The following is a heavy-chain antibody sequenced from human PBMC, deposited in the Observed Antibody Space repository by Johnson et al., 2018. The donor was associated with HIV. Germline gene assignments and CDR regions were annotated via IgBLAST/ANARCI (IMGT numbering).Heavy chain of an antibody. CDR2: ISGSGGTI. J-gene: IGHJ3*02. CDR1: GFTFSDYY. CDR3: ARRHYYDSSGYLDAFDI. D-gene: IGHD3-22*01. V-gene: IGHV3-11*04. Sequence: QVQLVESGGGLVKPGGSLRLSCVASGFTFSDYYMTWIRQAPGKGLEWVSYISGSGGTIYSADSVQGRFTISRDNARNSLYLQMNSLRVEDTAVYYCARRHYYDSSGYLDAFDIWGQGTMVTVSS.